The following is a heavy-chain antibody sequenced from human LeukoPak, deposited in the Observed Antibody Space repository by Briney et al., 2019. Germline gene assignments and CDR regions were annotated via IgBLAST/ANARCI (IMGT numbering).Heavy chain of an antibody. CDR3: ARDPYYDFWSGYPYGMDV. Sequence: PSETLSLTCTVSGGSISSGGYYWSWIRQHPGTGLEWIGYIYYSGSTYYNPSLKSRVTISVDTSKNQFSLKLSSVTAADTAVYYCARDPYYDFWSGYPYGMDVWGQGTTVTVSS. J-gene: IGHJ6*02. V-gene: IGHV4-31*03. D-gene: IGHD3-3*01. CDR1: GGSISSGGYY. CDR2: IYYSGST.